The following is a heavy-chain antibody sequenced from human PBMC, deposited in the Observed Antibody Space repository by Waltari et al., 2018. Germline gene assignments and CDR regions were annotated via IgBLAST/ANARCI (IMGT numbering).Heavy chain of an antibody. D-gene: IGHD4-4*01. Sequence: QVQLVQSGAEVKKPGASVKVSCKASGYTFTSYYMHWVRQAPGQGLEWMGIINPSGGSTSYAQKFQGRVTMTRDTSTSTVYMELSSLRSEDTAVYYCARADPLTVTTTDFDYWGQGTLVTVSS. J-gene: IGHJ4*02. V-gene: IGHV1-46*01. CDR3: ARADPLTVTTTDFDY. CDR2: INPSGGST. CDR1: GYTFTSYY.